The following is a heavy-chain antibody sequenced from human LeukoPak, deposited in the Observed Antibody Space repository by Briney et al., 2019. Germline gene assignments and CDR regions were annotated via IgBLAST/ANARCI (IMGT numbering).Heavy chain of an antibody. CDR3: ARDRQPLVDY. D-gene: IGHD6-13*01. CDR1: GCTFSSYS. J-gene: IGHJ4*02. CDR2: ISSSSSYI. V-gene: IGHV3-21*01. Sequence: GGSLRLSCAASGCTFSSYSMNWARQAPGKGLEWVSSISSSSSYIYYAGSVKGRFTISRDNAKNSLYLQMNSLRAEDTAVYYCARDRQPLVDYWGQGTLVTVSS.